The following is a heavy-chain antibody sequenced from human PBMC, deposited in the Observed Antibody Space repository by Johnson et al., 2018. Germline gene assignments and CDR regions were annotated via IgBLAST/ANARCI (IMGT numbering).Heavy chain of an antibody. CDR3: AVSSDAFDI. V-gene: IGHV1-46*01. CDR1: GYTFTRHY. D-gene: IGHD2-2*01. J-gene: IGHJ3*02. Sequence: QVQLVESGAEVKKPGASVKVSCKASGYTFTRHYMHWVRQAPGQGLEWMGIINPRGGSTSYAQKFQGRVTMTRDTSTSTVYMELCSLRSEDTAMYYCAVSSDAFDIWGQGTMVTVSS. CDR2: INPRGGST.